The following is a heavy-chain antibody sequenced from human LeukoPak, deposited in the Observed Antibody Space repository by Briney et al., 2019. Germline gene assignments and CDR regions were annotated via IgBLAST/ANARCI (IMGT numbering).Heavy chain of an antibody. CDR1: GFIFRDYV. Sequence: PGGSLRLSCAASGFIFRDYVMNWVRQAPGKGLEWVAVTSFDESTKHYANSVQGRFTISRDNSKNTLYLQMNSLWAEDTAVYFCARDAGWLRSFDYWGQGTLVTVSS. CDR2: TSFDESTK. V-gene: IGHV3-30*04. J-gene: IGHJ4*02. D-gene: IGHD5-12*01. CDR3: ARDAGWLRSFDY.